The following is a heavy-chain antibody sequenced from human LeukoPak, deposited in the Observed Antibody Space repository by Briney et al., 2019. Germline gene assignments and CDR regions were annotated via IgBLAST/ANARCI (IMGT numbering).Heavy chain of an antibody. D-gene: IGHD2-8*01. CDR1: GGTFSSYA. CDR2: ITPIFGTA. Sequence: SVKVSCKASGGTFSSYAISWVRQAPGQGLEWMGGITPIFGTANYAQKFQGRVTITTDESTSTAYMELSSLRSEDTAVYYCARATNDYRLEGNYYYYYYMDVWGKGTTVTVSS. V-gene: IGHV1-69*05. J-gene: IGHJ6*03. CDR3: ARATNDYRLEGNYYYYYYMDV.